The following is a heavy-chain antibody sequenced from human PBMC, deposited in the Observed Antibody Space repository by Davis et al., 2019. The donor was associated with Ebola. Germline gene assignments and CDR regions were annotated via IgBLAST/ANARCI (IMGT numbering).Heavy chain of an antibody. J-gene: IGHJ4*02. D-gene: IGHD4-17*01. CDR3: AREKDGDSYFDY. CDR1: GFTFSSYS. CDR2: ISSSSSYI. Sequence: PGGSLRLSCAASGFTFSSYSMNWVRQAPGKGLEWVSSISSSSSYIYYADSVKGRFTISRDNAKNSLYLQMNSLRAEDTAVYYCAREKDGDSYFDYWGQGTLVTVSS. V-gene: IGHV3-21*04.